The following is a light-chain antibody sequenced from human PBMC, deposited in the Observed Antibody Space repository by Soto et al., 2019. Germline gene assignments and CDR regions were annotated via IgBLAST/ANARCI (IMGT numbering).Light chain of an antibody. Sequence: QSVLTQPASVSGSPGQSITISCTGTSSDVGGYNYVSWYQQDPGKAPKLMIYDVTNRPSGVSNRFSGSKSGNTASLTISGLQAEDEADYYCSSYTSSSTLAVFGGGTKLTVL. CDR2: DVT. J-gene: IGLJ2*01. V-gene: IGLV2-14*01. CDR3: SSYTSSSTLAV. CDR1: SSDVGGYNY.